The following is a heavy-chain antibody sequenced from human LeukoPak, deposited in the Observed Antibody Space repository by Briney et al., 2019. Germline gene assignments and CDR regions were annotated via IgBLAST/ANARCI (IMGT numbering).Heavy chain of an antibody. J-gene: IGHJ4*02. V-gene: IGHV1-2*02. CDR1: GYTFTGYY. D-gene: IGHD3-3*01. Sequence: SVKVSCKASGYTFTGYYMHWVRQAPGQGLEWMGWINPNSGGTNYAQEFQGRVTMTRDTSISTAYMELSRLTSDDTAVYYCARASITIFGVVSPLDYWGQGTLVAVSS. CDR2: INPNSGGT. CDR3: ARASITIFGVVSPLDY.